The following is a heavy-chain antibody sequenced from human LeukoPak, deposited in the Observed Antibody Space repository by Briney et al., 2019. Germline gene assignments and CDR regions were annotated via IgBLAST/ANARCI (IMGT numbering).Heavy chain of an antibody. V-gene: IGHV4-61*02. CDR1: GGSISSGSYY. CDR3: ARAPIAATGKGWFDP. Sequence: PSETLSLTCTVSGGSISSGSYYWSWIRQPAGKGLEWIGRIYTSGSTNYNPSLKSRVTISVDTSKNQFSLKLSSVTAADTAVYYCARAPIAATGKGWFDPWGQGTLVTVSS. D-gene: IGHD6-13*01. J-gene: IGHJ5*02. CDR2: IYTSGST.